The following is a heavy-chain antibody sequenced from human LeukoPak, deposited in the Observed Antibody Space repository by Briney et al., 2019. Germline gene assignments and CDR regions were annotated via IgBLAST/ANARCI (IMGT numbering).Heavy chain of an antibody. CDR1: GFSFSSYG. J-gene: IGHJ4*02. Sequence: HPGGSLRLSCAASGFSFSSYGMHWVRQAPGKGLEWVAVIWYDGSKKYYADSVKGRFTISRDNAKNSLYLQMNSLRAEDTAVYYCARDYDPYFDYWGQGTLVTVSS. CDR2: IWYDGSKK. D-gene: IGHD3-22*01. V-gene: IGHV3-33*01. CDR3: ARDYDPYFDY.